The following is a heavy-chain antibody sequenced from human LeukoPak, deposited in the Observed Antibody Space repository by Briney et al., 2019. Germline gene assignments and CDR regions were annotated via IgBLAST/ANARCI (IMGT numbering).Heavy chain of an antibody. J-gene: IGHJ3*02. Sequence: GGSLRLSCAASGFTFSTYWMHWVRQAPGKGLVWVSRINSDGSSTSYADSVKGRFTISRDNAKNTLYLQMNSLRAEDTAVYYCTRGHPNMDTDAFDIWGQGTMVTVSP. CDR3: TRGHPNMDTDAFDI. CDR2: INSDGSST. V-gene: IGHV3-74*01. CDR1: GFTFSTYW. D-gene: IGHD5-18*01.